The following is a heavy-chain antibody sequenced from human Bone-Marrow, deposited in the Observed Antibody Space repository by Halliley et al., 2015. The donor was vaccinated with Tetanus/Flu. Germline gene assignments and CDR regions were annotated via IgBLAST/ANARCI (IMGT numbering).Heavy chain of an antibody. CDR2: IKKDGSEK. V-gene: IGHV3-7*03. D-gene: IGHD4-17*01. Sequence: SLRLSCAASGFTFTDYWMIWVRQAPGKGLEWVANIKKDGSEKYYADSVKGRFTISRDNAKNSLYLQMNSLRAEDTAVYYCAGARSALYGGDHWGQGALLTVSS. CDR3: AGARSALYGGDH. J-gene: IGHJ4*02. CDR1: GFTFTDYW.